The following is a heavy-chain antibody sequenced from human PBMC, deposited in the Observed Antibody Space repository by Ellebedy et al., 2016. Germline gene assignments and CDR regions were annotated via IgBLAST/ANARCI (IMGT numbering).Heavy chain of an antibody. D-gene: IGHD1-14*01. CDR2: IYGGGTS. V-gene: IGHV3-53*01. CDR3: VTRHNGAFDF. J-gene: IGHJ3*01. CDR1: GFTFSRFG. Sequence: GESLKISXAASGFTFSRFGIHWVRQAPGKGLELVSLIYGGGTSYYAESVKGRFTISRDNSKKTLYLQMSGLGAEDTAVYYCVTRHNGAFDFWGQGTMVTVSS.